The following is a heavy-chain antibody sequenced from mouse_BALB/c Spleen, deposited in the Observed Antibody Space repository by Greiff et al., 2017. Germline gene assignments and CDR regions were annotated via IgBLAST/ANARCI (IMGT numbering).Heavy chain of an antibody. CDR2: ISSGSSNI. Sequence: EVMLVESGGGLVQPGGSRKLSCAASGFTFSSFGMHWVRQAPEKGLEWVAYISSGSSNIYYADTVKGRFTISRDNPKNTLFLQMTSLRSEDTAMYYCARSGRITTVVASYYYAMDYWGQGTSVTVSS. J-gene: IGHJ4*01. V-gene: IGHV5-17*02. D-gene: IGHD1-1*01. CDR3: ARSGRITTVVASYYYAMDY. CDR1: GFTFSSFG.